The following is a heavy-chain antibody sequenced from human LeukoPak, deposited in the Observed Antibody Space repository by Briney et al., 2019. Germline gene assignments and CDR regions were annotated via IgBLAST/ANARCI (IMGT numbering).Heavy chain of an antibody. CDR1: GFTFSSYS. D-gene: IGHD1-26*01. CDR2: ISGSGVTT. J-gene: IGHJ1*01. Sequence: QPWGSLRLSCAASGFTFSSYSMNWVRQAPGKGLEWVSAISGSGVTTHYAGSVKGRFSISRDNSKNTLYLQMNSLRAEDTALYYCAKKVVVEATSPYSDFQDWGQGTLVTVSS. V-gene: IGHV3-23*01. CDR3: AKKVVVEATSPYSDFQD.